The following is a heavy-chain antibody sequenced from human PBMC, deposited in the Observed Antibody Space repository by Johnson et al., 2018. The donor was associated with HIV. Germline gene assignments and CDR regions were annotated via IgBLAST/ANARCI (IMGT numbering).Heavy chain of an antibody. CDR3: ARDGESQQLPLGDAFDV. D-gene: IGHD6-13*01. V-gene: IGHV3-23*04. CDR2: ISGSGTST. CDR1: GFTFNNFA. Sequence: VQLVESGGGLVQPGGSLRLSCAASGFTFNNFAMSWVRQAPGKGLEWASGISGSGTSTYYADSVKGRFTISRDNSKNTLYLQMSSLKAEDTAMYYCARDGESQQLPLGDAFDVWGQGTMVIVSS. J-gene: IGHJ3*01.